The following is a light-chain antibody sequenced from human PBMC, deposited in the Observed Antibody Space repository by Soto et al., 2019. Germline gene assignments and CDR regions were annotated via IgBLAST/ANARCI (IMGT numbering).Light chain of an antibody. Sequence: EIVMTHSPATLSVSPGERATFSCRASQSVSSNLAWYQQKPGQAPRLLIYDASNRATGIPARLSGSGSGTDFTLTISSLAPEDFAVYYCQQRSNWPTFGQGTRLEIK. CDR1: QSVSSN. J-gene: IGKJ5*01. CDR3: QQRSNWPT. V-gene: IGKV3-11*01. CDR2: DAS.